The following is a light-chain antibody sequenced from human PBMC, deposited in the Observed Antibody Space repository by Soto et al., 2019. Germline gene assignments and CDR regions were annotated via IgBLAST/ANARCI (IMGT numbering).Light chain of an antibody. CDR3: QQSYSFPFT. CDR1: QSINAY. J-gene: IGKJ2*01. Sequence: DIQMTQSPSSLSASVGDRVTISCRASQSINAYLTWYQQKPGEVPRLLIYGAASLQSGVPPRFSGSGSGTDFTLTISRLQPEDFAIYYCQQSYSFPFTFGRGTKLEIK. CDR2: GAA. V-gene: IGKV1-39*01.